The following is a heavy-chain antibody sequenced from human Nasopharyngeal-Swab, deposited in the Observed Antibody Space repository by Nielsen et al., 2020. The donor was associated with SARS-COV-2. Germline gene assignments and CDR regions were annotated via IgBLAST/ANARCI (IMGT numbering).Heavy chain of an antibody. D-gene: IGHD6-13*01. J-gene: IGHJ5*02. CDR2: IYYSGST. CDR3: ASMKGSWYLDP. Sequence: WIRQPPGKGLEWIGSIYYSGSTYYNPSLKSRVTISVDTSKNQFSLKLSSVTAADTAVYYCASMKGSWYLDPWGQGTLVTVSS. V-gene: IGHV4-39*07.